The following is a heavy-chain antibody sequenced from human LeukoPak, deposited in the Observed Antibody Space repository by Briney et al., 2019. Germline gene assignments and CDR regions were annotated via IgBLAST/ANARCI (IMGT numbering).Heavy chain of an antibody. V-gene: IGHV3-30-3*01. CDR2: ISYDGSNK. CDR1: GFTFSSYS. J-gene: IGHJ4*02. Sequence: GGSLRLSCAASGFTFSSYSMHWVRQAPGKGLEWVAVISYDGSNKYYADSVKGRFTISRDNSKNTLYLQMNSLGGEDTAVYYCARDRGLETAMVYFYYWGQGTLVTVSS. CDR3: ARDRGLETAMVYFYY. D-gene: IGHD5-18*01.